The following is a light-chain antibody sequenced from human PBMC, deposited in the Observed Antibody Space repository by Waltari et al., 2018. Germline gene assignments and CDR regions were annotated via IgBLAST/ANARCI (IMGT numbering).Light chain of an antibody. Sequence: QSALTQPASVSGSPGQSITISCTGTRSDVGRYNLVSWYQQHPGKAPKLMIYEGSKRPSGVSNRFSGSKSGNTASLTISGLQAEDEADYYCCSYAGSSTWVFGTGTKVTVL. CDR2: EGS. CDR1: RSDVGRYNL. V-gene: IGLV2-23*01. CDR3: CSYAGSSTWV. J-gene: IGLJ1*01.